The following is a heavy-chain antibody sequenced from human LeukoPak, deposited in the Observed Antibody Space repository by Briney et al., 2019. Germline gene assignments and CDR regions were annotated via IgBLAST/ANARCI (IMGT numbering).Heavy chain of an antibody. D-gene: IGHD2-2*01. Sequence: PGGSLRLFCAASGFTFSSYWLSGFRQAPGKELEGVANIKQDRSEKYYVDSVKGRFTISRDNAKKALYLQIDSLRAEGTDVCYCARDHGYQLFSWFDTWGQGTLVTVSS. CDR1: GFTFSSYW. J-gene: IGHJ5*01. CDR3: ARDHGYQLFSWFDT. V-gene: IGHV3-7*01. CDR2: IKQDRSEK.